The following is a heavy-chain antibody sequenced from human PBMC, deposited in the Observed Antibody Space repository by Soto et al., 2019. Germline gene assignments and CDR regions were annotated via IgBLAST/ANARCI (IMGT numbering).Heavy chain of an antibody. CDR2: ISHDGSIK. J-gene: IGHJ3*01. CDR1: GFIFRSSG. CDR3: AKDWINPSSFDV. D-gene: IGHD6-6*01. Sequence: GSLRLSCAASGFIFRSSGMRWVRQAPGKGLDWVAAISHDGSIKSYGDSVKGRLTISRDTSKNTLYLQMDSLSAEDTAVYYCAKDWINPSSFDVWAQATMVTASS. V-gene: IGHV3-30*18.